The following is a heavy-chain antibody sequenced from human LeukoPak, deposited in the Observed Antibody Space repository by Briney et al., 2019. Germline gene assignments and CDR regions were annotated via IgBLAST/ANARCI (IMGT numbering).Heavy chain of an antibody. D-gene: IGHD2-15*01. CDR1: GYTFTGYY. CDR2: INSNSGGT. Sequence: SVKVSCKASGYTFTGYYMHWVRQAPGQGLEWMGWINSNSGGTNYAQKFQGRVTMTRDTSISTVYMELSRLRSDDTAVYYCAREKVEGANWFDPWGQGTLVTVFS. J-gene: IGHJ5*02. V-gene: IGHV1-2*02. CDR3: AREKVEGANWFDP.